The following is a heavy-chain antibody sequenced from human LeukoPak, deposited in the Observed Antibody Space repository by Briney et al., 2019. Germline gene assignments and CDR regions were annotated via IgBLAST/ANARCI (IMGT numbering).Heavy chain of an antibody. Sequence: PGGSLRLSCAASGFTFSSYAMSWVRQAPGKGLEWVSATSGSGGSTYYADSVKGRFTISRDNSKNTLYLQMNSLRAEDTAVYYCAKSNDYYGSGSLNWGQGTLVTVSS. CDR1: GFTFSSYA. CDR3: AKSNDYYGSGSLN. V-gene: IGHV3-23*01. D-gene: IGHD3-10*01. J-gene: IGHJ4*02. CDR2: TSGSGGST.